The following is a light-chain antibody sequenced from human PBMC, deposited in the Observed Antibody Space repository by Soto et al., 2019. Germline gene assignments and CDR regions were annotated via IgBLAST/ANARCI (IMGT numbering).Light chain of an antibody. Sequence: QSALTQPPSASGSPGQSVTISCTGTSSDIGGYDYVSWFQHHPGRAPKLMIYELTKRPSGVPDRFSGSRSDNTASLTVSGLQAEDEADYYCSSYAGSNNVIFGGGTKVTVL. CDR3: SSYAGSNNVI. CDR2: ELT. V-gene: IGLV2-8*01. CDR1: SSDIGGYDY. J-gene: IGLJ2*01.